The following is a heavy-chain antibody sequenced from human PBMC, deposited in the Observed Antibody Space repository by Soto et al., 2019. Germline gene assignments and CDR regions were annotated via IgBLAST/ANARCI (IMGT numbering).Heavy chain of an antibody. V-gene: IGHV1-3*01. Sequence: ASVKVSCKASGYTFTSYAIHWVRQAPGHSLEWMGWINADDGNAEYSQNFQGRVTITRDTSASTAYMELSSLRSEDTAVYFCARSIVIVETDFAYWGQGSLVTVSS. CDR2: INADDGNA. J-gene: IGHJ4*02. CDR1: GYTFTSYA. CDR3: ARSIVIVETDFAY. D-gene: IGHD3-22*01.